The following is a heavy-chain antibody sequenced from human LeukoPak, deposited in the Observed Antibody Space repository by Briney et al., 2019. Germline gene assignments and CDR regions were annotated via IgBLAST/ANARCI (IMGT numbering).Heavy chain of an antibody. V-gene: IGHV3-21*01. Sequence: KPSETLSLTCTVSGGSISSSSYYWGWIRQPPGKGLEWVSSISSSSSYIYYADSVKGRFTISRDNAKNSLYLQMNSLRAEDTAVYYCARDYGRGYSYGPGQYYFDYWGQGTLVTVSS. J-gene: IGHJ4*02. CDR3: ARDYGRGYSYGPGQYYFDY. CDR1: GGSISSSS. D-gene: IGHD5-18*01. CDR2: ISSSSSYI.